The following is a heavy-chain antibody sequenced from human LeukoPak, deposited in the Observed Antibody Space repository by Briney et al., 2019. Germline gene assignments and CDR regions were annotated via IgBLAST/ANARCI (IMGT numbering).Heavy chain of an antibody. CDR2: IYHSGST. Sequence: SETLSLTCAVSGYSISSGYYWGWIRQPPGNGLEWIGSIYHSGSTYYNPSLKSRVIISVDTSKNQFSLKLSSVTAADTAVYYCARQVVETATISAFDIWGQGTMVTVSS. J-gene: IGHJ3*02. CDR3: ARQVVETATISAFDI. V-gene: IGHV4-38-2*01. D-gene: IGHD5-24*01. CDR1: GYSISSGYY.